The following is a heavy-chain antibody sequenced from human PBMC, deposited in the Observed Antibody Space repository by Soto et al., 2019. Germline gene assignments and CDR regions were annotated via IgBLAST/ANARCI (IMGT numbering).Heavy chain of an antibody. J-gene: IGHJ4*02. Sequence: PSQTLSLTFTVSGRSISIRSYYLGWIRQPPGKGLEWIGCIYYSGSTNYNPSLKSRVTISVDTSKNQFSLKLSSVTAADTAVYYCARRYSSSFDYWGQGTLVTVSS. CDR3: ARRYSSSFDY. CDR2: IYYSGST. CDR1: GRSISIRSYY. V-gene: IGHV4-39*07. D-gene: IGHD6-13*01.